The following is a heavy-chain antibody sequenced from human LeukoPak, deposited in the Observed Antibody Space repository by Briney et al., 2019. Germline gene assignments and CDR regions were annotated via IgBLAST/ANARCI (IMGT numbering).Heavy chain of an antibody. CDR1: GYTFTSYD. CDR2: MNPNSGNT. D-gene: IGHD2-21*01. CDR3: ARVCGGDCYPSDFVFDY. V-gene: IGHV1-8*03. Sequence: ASVKVSCKASGYTFTSYDINWVRQATGQGLEWMGWMNPNSGNTGYAQKFQGRVTITRNTSISTAYMELSSLRSEDTGVYYCARVCGGDCYPSDFVFDYWGQGTLVTVSS. J-gene: IGHJ4*02.